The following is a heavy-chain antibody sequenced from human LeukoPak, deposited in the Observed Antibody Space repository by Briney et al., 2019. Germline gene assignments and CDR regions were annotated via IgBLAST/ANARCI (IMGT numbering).Heavy chain of an antibody. CDR2: IYPGDSDT. J-gene: IGHJ3*02. CDR1: GDTFTSNW. D-gene: IGHD6-13*01. CDR3: ARRQSSTWYAFDI. V-gene: IGHV5-51*01. Sequence: GESLQISCQGSGDTFTSNWIGWVRQLPGKGLEGMGIIYPGDSDTRYSPAFQGQVTISADKSISTAYLQWSSLKASDTAMYYCARRQSSTWYAFDIWGQGTMVTVSS.